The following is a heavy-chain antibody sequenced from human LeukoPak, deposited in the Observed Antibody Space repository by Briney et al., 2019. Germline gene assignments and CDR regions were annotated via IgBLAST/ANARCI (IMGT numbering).Heavy chain of an antibody. CDR1: GFTFSRYD. Sequence: GGSLRLSCAASGFTFSRYDMHWVRQPMGKGLEWVSAIGTGDDTYYLDSVKGRFTISRENAKSSLYLQMNSLRAGDTAVYYCARGPRYGSSDYPNYGMDVWGQGTTVTVSS. J-gene: IGHJ6*02. D-gene: IGHD3-22*01. CDR2: IGTGDDT. CDR3: ARGPRYGSSDYPNYGMDV. V-gene: IGHV3-13*01.